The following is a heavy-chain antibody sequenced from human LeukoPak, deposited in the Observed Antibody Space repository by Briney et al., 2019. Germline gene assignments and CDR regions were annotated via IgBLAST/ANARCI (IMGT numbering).Heavy chain of an antibody. CDR2: ISWNSGSI. Sequence: GRSLRLSCAASGFTFDDYAMHWVRQAPGKGLEWGSGISWNSGSIGYADSVKGRFTISRDNAKNSLYLQMNSLRAEDTALYYCAKDGAYCGGDCSGGNWFDPWGQGTLVTVSS. V-gene: IGHV3-9*01. D-gene: IGHD2-21*02. J-gene: IGHJ5*02. CDR1: GFTFDDYA. CDR3: AKDGAYCGGDCSGGNWFDP.